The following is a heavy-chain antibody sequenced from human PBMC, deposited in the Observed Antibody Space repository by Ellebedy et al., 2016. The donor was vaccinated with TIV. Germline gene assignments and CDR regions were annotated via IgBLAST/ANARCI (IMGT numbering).Heavy chain of an antibody. J-gene: IGHJ4*02. V-gene: IGHV3-23*01. CDR2: LTASGGST. Sequence: GESLKISCAASGFTFSSYSMSWVRQAPGKGLEWVSVLTASGGSTYYSDFVKGRFTISRDNSKNTLYLQMNSLRVEDTAVYYGVVTGCRGGTIVPFTYWGQGSLVTVSS. CDR3: VVTGCRGGTIVPFTY. CDR1: GFTFSSYS. D-gene: IGHD2-21*02.